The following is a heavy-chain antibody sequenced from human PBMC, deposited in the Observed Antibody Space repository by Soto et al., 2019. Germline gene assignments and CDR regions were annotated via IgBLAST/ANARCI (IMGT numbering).Heavy chain of an antibody. CDR2: IYYSGST. V-gene: IGHV4-59*08. CDR3: ARHRVAATTPTWFAP. Sequence: SETLSLTCTVSGGSISGYYWSWIRQPPGKGLEWIGYIYYSGSTNYNPSLKSRVTISVDTSKNQFSLKLSSVTAADTAVYYCARHRVAATTPTWFAPWGQEPLVTVPS. J-gene: IGHJ5*02. D-gene: IGHD2-15*01. CDR1: GGSISGYY.